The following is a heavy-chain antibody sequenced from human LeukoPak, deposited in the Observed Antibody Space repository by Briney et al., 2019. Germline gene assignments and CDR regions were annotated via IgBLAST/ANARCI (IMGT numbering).Heavy chain of an antibody. Sequence: ASVKVSCKASGYTFTGYYMHWVRQAPGQGLEWMGWINPNSGGTNYAQKFQGWVIMTRDTSISTAYMELSRLRSDDTAVYYCARESVAGNVDYWGQGTLVTVSS. V-gene: IGHV1-2*04. D-gene: IGHD6-19*01. CDR1: GYTFTGYY. J-gene: IGHJ4*02. CDR2: INPNSGGT. CDR3: ARESVAGNVDY.